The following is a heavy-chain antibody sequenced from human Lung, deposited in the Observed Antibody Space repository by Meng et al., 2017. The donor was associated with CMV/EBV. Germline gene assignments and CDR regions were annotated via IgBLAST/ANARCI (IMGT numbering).Heavy chain of an antibody. CDR1: GFTFSSYW. D-gene: IGHD3-16*01. Sequence: GESLKISCAASGFTFSSYWMHWVRQAPGKGLEWVSRIDSDGSSTTYAESVKGRFTISRDNAKNTLFLQMISLRAKDTAVYYCTRDGDYYDATLHWGQGSLVTVSS. CDR2: IDSDGSST. J-gene: IGHJ4*02. V-gene: IGHV3-74*01. CDR3: TRDGDYYDATLH.